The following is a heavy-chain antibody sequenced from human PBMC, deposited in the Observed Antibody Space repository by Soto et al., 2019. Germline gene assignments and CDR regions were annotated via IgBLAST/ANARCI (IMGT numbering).Heavy chain of an antibody. CDR1: GYTFTSYY. J-gene: IGHJ4*02. D-gene: IGHD5-12*01. Sequence: QVQLVQSGAEVKKPGASVKVSCKASGYTFTSYYMHWVRQAPGQGLEWMGIINPSGGSTSYAQKFQGRVTRTRDTSTSTVYMELSSLRSEDTAVYYCARVNGDIVALDYWGQGTLVTVSS. V-gene: IGHV1-46*03. CDR2: INPSGGST. CDR3: ARVNGDIVALDY.